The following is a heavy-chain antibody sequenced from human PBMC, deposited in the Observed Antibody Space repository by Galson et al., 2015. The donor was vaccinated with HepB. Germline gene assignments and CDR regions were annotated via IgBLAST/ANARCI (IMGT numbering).Heavy chain of an antibody. CDR3: AKDIFFVDIVVVPAAMDYYYYGMDV. V-gene: IGHV3-23*01. D-gene: IGHD2-2*03. J-gene: IGHJ6*02. Sequence: SLRLSCAASGFTFSSYAMSWVRQAPGKGLEWVSAISGSGGSTYYADSVKGRFTISRDNSKNTLYLQMNSLRAEDTAVYYCAKDIFFVDIVVVPAAMDYYYYGMDVWGQGTTVTVSS. CDR2: ISGSGGST. CDR1: GFTFSSYA.